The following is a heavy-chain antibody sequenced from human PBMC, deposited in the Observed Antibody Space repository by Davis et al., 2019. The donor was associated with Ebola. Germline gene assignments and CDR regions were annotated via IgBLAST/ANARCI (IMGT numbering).Heavy chain of an antibody. CDR2: IIPIFGTA. J-gene: IGHJ3*02. CDR1: GGTFSSYA. D-gene: IGHD1-1*01. CDR3: ARDSVFWNRDAFDI. V-gene: IGHV1-69*13. Sequence: AASVKVSCKASGGTFSSYAISWVRQAPGQGLEWMGGIIPIFGTANYAQKFQGRVTITADESTSTAYMELSSLRSEDTAVYYCARDSVFWNRDAFDIWGQGTMVTVSS.